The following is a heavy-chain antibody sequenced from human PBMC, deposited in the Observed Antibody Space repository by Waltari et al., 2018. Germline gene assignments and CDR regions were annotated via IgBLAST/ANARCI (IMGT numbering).Heavy chain of an antibody. CDR1: GGTFGRFA. CDR2: IIPIFGTP. J-gene: IGHJ5*02. V-gene: IGHV1-69*12. D-gene: IGHD1-1*01. Sequence: QVQLVQSGAEVKKPGSSVKVSCRASGGTFGRFALSWVRQAPGQGLEWMGGIIPIFGTPNHAQRFQGRLTITADERTSTVFMELTSLTSDDTAIYFCARREIGGPLDPWGQGTLVTVSS. CDR3: ARREIGGPLDP.